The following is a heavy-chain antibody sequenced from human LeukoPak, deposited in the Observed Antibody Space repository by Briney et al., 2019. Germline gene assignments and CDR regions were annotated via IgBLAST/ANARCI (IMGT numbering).Heavy chain of an antibody. CDR2: IYYSGST. Sequence: SEALSLTCTVSGGSISSYYWSWIRQPPGKGLEWIGYIYYSGSTNYNPSLKSRVTISVDTSKNQFSLKLSSVTAADTAVYYCARQPAEIDYWGQGTLVTVSS. J-gene: IGHJ4*02. V-gene: IGHV4-59*08. CDR1: GGSISSYY. D-gene: IGHD6-13*01. CDR3: ARQPAEIDY.